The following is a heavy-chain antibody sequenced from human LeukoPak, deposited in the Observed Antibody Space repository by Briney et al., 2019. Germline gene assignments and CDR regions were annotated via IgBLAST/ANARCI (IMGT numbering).Heavy chain of an antibody. Sequence: APVKVSCKASGYTFTSYDINWVRQATGQGLEWMGWMNPNSGNTGYAQKFQGRVTMTRNTSISTAYMELSSLRSEDTAVYYCARGRIGSDGELFWGQGTLVTVSS. J-gene: IGHJ4*02. CDR3: ARGRIGSDGELF. V-gene: IGHV1-8*01. CDR1: GYTFTSYD. CDR2: MNPNSGNT. D-gene: IGHD3-10*01.